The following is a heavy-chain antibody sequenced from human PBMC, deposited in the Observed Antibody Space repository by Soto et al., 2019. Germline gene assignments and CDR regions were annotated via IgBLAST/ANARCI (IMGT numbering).Heavy chain of an antibody. Sequence: QVQLVESGGGVVQPGRSLRLSCAASGFTFSHYAMHWVRQAPGKGLEWVALMSYDGSNEYYADSVKGRFTISRDNSKNTLYLQMNSLRAEDTAVYYCAKGGSHNFGYWGQGTLVAAS. CDR2: MSYDGSNE. V-gene: IGHV3-30*18. CDR3: AKGGSHNFGY. D-gene: IGHD1-26*01. J-gene: IGHJ4*02. CDR1: GFTFSHYA.